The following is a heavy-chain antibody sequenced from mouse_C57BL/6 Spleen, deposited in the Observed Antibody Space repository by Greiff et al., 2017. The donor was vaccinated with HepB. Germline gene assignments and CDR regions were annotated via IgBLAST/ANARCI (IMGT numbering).Heavy chain of an antibody. J-gene: IGHJ1*03. CDR2: IYPGSGST. CDR3: ARSGSGYIDV. D-gene: IGHD1-1*01. CDR1: GYTFTSYW. V-gene: IGHV1-55*01. Sequence: QVQLQQPGAELVKPGASVKMSCKASGYTFTSYWITWVKQRPGQGLEWIGDIYPGSGSTNYNEKFKSKATLTVDTTSSTAYMQLSSLTSADAAVVYCARSGSGYIDVWGKGTTVTVSS.